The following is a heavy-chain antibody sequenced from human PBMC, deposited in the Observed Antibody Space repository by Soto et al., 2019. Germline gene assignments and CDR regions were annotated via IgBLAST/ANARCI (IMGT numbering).Heavy chain of an antibody. Sequence: LRLSCAASGFTFSRFSMHWVRQAPGKGLAWVAVISYDGSNTHYAESVKGRFNISRDDSKNTVYLQMNNLRGEDSAVYYCARDHGMFLSYYYYGTDVWGQGTTVTVSS. CDR1: GFTFSRFS. CDR2: ISYDGSNT. D-gene: IGHD3-10*02. V-gene: IGHV3-30-3*01. J-gene: IGHJ6*02. CDR3: ARDHGMFLSYYYYGTDV.